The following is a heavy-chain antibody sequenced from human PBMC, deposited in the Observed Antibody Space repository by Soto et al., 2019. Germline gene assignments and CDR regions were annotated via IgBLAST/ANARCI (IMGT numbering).Heavy chain of an antibody. V-gene: IGHV3-30*18. Sequence: GGSLRLSCAASGFTSSNYGMHWVRQAPGKGLEWVAVISYDGSNKYYADSVKGRFTISRDNSKNTLYLQMNSLRAEDTAVYYCAKDVDIAATISYGMDVWGQGTTVTVSS. D-gene: IGHD5-12*01. CDR3: AKDVDIAATISYGMDV. CDR2: ISYDGSNK. CDR1: GFTSSNYG. J-gene: IGHJ6*02.